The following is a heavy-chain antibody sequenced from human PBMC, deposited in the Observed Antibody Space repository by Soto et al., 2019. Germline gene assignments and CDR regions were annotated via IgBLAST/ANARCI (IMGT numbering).Heavy chain of an antibody. D-gene: IGHD6-13*01. V-gene: IGHV3-33*01. CDR1: GFTFSSYG. CDR3: ARTKIAAAGLTAIDY. Sequence: LRLSCAASGFTFSSYGMHWVRQAPGKGLEWVAVIWYDGSNKYYADSVKGRFTISRDNSKNTLYLQMNSLRAEDTAVYYCARTKIAAAGLTAIDYWGQGTLVTVSS. CDR2: IWYDGSNK. J-gene: IGHJ4*02.